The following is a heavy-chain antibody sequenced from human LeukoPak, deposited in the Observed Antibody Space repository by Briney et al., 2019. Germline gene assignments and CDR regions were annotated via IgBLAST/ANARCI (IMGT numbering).Heavy chain of an antibody. CDR2: IKQDGSEK. Sequence: PGGSLRLSCAASGFTFSSYWMSWVRQAPGKGLEWVANIKQDGSEKYYVDSVKGRFTISRDNAKNSLYLQMNSLRAEDTAVYYCARDWIHFDWYGFDYWGQGTLVTVSS. V-gene: IGHV3-7*01. D-gene: IGHD3-9*01. J-gene: IGHJ4*02. CDR3: ARDWIHFDWYGFDY. CDR1: GFTFSSYW.